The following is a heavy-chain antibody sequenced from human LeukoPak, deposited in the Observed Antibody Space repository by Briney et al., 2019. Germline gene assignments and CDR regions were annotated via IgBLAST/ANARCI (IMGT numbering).Heavy chain of an antibody. D-gene: IGHD5-24*01. CDR3: ARDNSVRDEAWWFNP. J-gene: IGHJ5*02. CDR2: ISPSGGST. Sequence: DSVKVSCKASGGTFSSYAISWVRQAPGQGPEWMGVISPSGGSTTYAQKFQGRVTLTRDMSTSTDYLELSSPRSEDTAVYYCARDNSVRDEAWWFNPWGQGTLVTVSS. CDR1: GGTFSSYA. V-gene: IGHV1-46*01.